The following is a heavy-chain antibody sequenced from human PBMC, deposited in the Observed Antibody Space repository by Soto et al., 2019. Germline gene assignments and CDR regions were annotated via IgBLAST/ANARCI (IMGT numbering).Heavy chain of an antibody. D-gene: IGHD3-10*01. V-gene: IGHV4-39*01. Sequence: PSETLSLTCTVSGGSISSSSYYWGWIRQPPGKGLEWIGSIYYSGSTYYNTSLKSRVTISVDTSKNQYSLKLSSVTAADTAVYYCARFGGANYYGSGSYYGMDVWGQGTTVTVSS. CDR2: IYYSGST. J-gene: IGHJ6*02. CDR1: GGSISSSSYY. CDR3: ARFGGANYYGSGSYYGMDV.